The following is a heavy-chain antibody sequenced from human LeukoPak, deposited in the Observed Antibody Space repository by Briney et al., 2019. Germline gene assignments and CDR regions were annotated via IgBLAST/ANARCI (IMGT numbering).Heavy chain of an antibody. Sequence: ASVKLSCKASGGTFSSYAISWVRQAPGHGLEWMGRIIPILGIANYAQKIQGRVTITADKSTSTAYMELSSLRSEDTAVYYCARSHSSSWYVSSYYYYYGMDVWGQGTTVTVSS. CDR2: IIPILGIA. D-gene: IGHD6-13*01. CDR1: GGTFSSYA. CDR3: ARSHSSSWYVSSYYYYYGMDV. J-gene: IGHJ6*02. V-gene: IGHV1-69*04.